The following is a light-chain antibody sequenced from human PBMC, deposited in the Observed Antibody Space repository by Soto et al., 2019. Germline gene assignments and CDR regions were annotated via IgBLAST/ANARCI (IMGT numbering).Light chain of an antibody. CDR3: QSYDSSTVV. CDR2: EDN. CDR1: SGSIDSNY. J-gene: IGLJ2*01. V-gene: IGLV6-57*02. Sequence: NFMLTQPHSVSESPGKTVTISCTGSSGSIDSNYVQWYQQRPGSAPTTVIYEDNQRPSGVPDRFSGSIDSSSNSASLTISGLKTEDEADDFCQSYDSSTVVFGGGTKLTVL.